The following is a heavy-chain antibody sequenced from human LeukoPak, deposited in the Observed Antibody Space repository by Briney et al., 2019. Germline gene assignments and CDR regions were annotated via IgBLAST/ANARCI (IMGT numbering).Heavy chain of an antibody. CDR2: IYYSGST. J-gene: IGHJ6*03. Sequence: SETLSLTCTVSGGSISSYYWSWIRQPPGKGLEWIGYIYYSGSTNYNPSLKSRVTISVDTSKNQFSLKLSSVTAADTAVYYCARDSAPTYYDILTGYLGYYYMDVWGKGTTVTVSS. D-gene: IGHD3-9*01. V-gene: IGHV4-59*01. CDR3: ARDSAPTYYDILTGYLGYYYMDV. CDR1: GGSISSYY.